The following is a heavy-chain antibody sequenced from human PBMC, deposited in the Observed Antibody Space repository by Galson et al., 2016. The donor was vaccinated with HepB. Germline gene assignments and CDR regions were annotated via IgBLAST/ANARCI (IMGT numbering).Heavy chain of an antibody. J-gene: IGHJ4*02. D-gene: IGHD6-13*01. CDR2: ISGSGAST. Sequence: SLRLSCAASGFTLSNYAMNWVRQAPGKGLEWVSGISGSGASTHYADSVKGRFTISRDRSKNTLYLQMNSLRAEDTAVYYCARAFLDIVAAVIDYWGQGTLVTVSS. CDR3: ARAFLDIVAAVIDY. V-gene: IGHV3-23*01. CDR1: GFTLSNYA.